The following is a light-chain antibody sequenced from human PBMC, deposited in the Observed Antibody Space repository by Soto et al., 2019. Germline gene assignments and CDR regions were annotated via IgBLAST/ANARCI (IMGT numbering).Light chain of an antibody. Sequence: EIVLTQSPGTLSLSPGERATLSCRASQSVSSSYLAWYQQKPGQAPRLLIYDVSNRATGIPARFRGGGSGTEFTLTISGLQSEDFAVYCCQQYDKWPPTFGGGTKVDI. J-gene: IGKJ4*01. CDR1: QSVSSSY. CDR3: QQYDKWPPT. V-gene: IGKV3-20*01. CDR2: DVS.